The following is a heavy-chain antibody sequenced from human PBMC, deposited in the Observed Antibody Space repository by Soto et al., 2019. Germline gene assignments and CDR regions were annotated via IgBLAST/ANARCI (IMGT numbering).Heavy chain of an antibody. D-gene: IGHD3-10*01. CDR2: IRSRAYGGTP. V-gene: IGHV3-49*03. CDR3: ARGMRGSQY. J-gene: IGHJ4*02. Sequence: GVSLRLSCTVSGFTFGDYIMSWFRQAPGKGLEWVGFIRSRAYGGTPEYAASVKGRFAVSRDDSKSTAFLQMNSLKSEDTAVYYCARGMRGSQYWGQGTLVTVSS. CDR1: GFTFGDYI.